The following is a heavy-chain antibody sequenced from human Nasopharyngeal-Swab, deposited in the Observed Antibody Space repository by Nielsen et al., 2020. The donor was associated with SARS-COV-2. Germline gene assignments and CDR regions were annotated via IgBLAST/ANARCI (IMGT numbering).Heavy chain of an antibody. V-gene: IGHV4-34*01. CDR1: GGSSSGYY. CDR3: ARGRRIVVVPAAIPGHYNWFDP. Sequence: SETLSLTCAVYGGSSSGYYWSWIRQPPGKGLEWIGEINHSGSTNYNPSLKSRVTISVDTSKNQFSLKLSSVTAADTAVYYCARGRRIVVVPAAIPGHYNWFDPWGQGTLVTVSS. D-gene: IGHD2-2*01. CDR2: INHSGST. J-gene: IGHJ5*02.